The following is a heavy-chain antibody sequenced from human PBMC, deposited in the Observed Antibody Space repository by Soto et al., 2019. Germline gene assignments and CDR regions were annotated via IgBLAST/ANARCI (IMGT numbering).Heavy chain of an antibody. Sequence: SETLSLTCTVSGGSISSYYWSWIRQPPGKGLEWIGYIYYSGSTNYNPSLKSRVTISVYTSKNQISLKLSSVTDADTAVYDCVRGEYSSSYYYYFYYIDFWGKGTTVTVSS. CDR1: GGSISSYY. J-gene: IGHJ6*03. V-gene: IGHV4-59*01. CDR2: IYYSGST. D-gene: IGHD6-6*01. CDR3: VRGEYSSSYYYYFYYIDF.